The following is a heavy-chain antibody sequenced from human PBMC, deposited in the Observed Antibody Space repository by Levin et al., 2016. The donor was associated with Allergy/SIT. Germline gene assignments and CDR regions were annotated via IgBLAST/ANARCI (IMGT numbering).Heavy chain of an antibody. J-gene: IGHJ5*02. D-gene: IGHD3-10*01. CDR3: TTDYLVWLGELLPWGAS. V-gene: IGHV3-15*01. Sequence: GGSLRLSCAASGFSLNDAWMSWVRQAPGKGLEWVGRIRRKSEGDTRDYAAAVKGRFTISRDDSDNTLHLQINSLKAEDTAIYYCTTDYLVWLGELLPWGASWGQGTPVTVSS. CDR2: IRRKSEGDTR. CDR1: GFSLNDAW.